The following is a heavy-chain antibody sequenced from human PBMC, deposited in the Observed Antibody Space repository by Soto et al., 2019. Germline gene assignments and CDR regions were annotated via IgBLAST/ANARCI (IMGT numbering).Heavy chain of an antibody. CDR3: ARVVMVSAMGRNWFDP. CDR2: IYYSGST. V-gene: IGHV4-30-4*01. D-gene: IGHD2-8*01. Sequence: SETLSLTCTVSGGSISSGDYYWSWIRQPPGKGPEWIGYIYYSGSTYYNPSLKSRVTISVDTSKNQFSLKLSSVTAADTAVYYCARVVMVSAMGRNWFDPWGQGTLVTVSS. J-gene: IGHJ5*02. CDR1: GGSISSGDYY.